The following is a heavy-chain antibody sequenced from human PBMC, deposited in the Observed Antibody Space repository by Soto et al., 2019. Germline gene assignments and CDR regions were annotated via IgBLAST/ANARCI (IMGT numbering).Heavy chain of an antibody. CDR3: ARFVTMIVVALLPLGGYFDY. Sequence: GASVKVSCKASGYTFSSYDIHWVRQAPGQGLEWMGWISANNGNTNYAQNLKGRVTMTTDTSTSTAYMELRSLRSDDTAVYYCARFVTMIVVALLPLGGYFDYWGQGTLVTVSS. CDR1: GYTFSSYD. D-gene: IGHD3-22*01. V-gene: IGHV1-18*04. J-gene: IGHJ4*02. CDR2: ISANNGNT.